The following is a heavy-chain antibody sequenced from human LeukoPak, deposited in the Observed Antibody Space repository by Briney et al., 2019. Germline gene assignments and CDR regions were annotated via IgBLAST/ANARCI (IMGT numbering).Heavy chain of an antibody. D-gene: IGHD5-18*01. J-gene: IGHJ4*02. CDR3: AKSRGGYSYGLVIDY. CDR1: GFTFDDYA. V-gene: IGHV3-9*01. Sequence: PGGSLRLSCAASGFTFDDYAMHWVRQAPGKGLEWVSGISWNSGSIGYADSVKGRFTVSRDNVKNSLYLQMNSLRAEDTALYYCAKSRGGYSYGLVIDYWGQGTLVTVSS. CDR2: ISWNSGSI.